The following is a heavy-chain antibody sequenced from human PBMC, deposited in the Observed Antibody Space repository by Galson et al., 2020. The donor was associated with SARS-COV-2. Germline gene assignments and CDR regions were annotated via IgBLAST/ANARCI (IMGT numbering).Heavy chain of an antibody. CDR1: GFTFSNYT. V-gene: IGHV3-21*01. Sequence: GGSLRLSCAASGFTFSNYTMTWVRQAPGKGPEWLSSMSGSGSRTYYADSVRGRFTISRDDASNALFLQLNSLRAEDTAVYYCARALGTSVVYYCYFDLWGRGTLVTVSS. D-gene: IGHD1-1*01. J-gene: IGHJ2*01. CDR3: ARALGTSVVYYCYFDL. CDR2: MSGSGSRT.